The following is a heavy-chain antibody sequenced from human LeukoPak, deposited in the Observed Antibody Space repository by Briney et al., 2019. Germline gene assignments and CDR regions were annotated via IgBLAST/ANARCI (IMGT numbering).Heavy chain of an antibody. J-gene: IGHJ4*02. Sequence: GGSLRLSCAASGFTFTGHWRAWVRQAPGKGLEWVANMNQDGSEKYYVDSVKGRFTISRDNAKTSVYLQMNSLRVGDTAAYYCARDLRGVFDFWGQGTLVTVAS. CDR3: ARDLRGVFDF. CDR1: GFTFTGHW. D-gene: IGHD3-10*01. CDR2: MNQDGSEK. V-gene: IGHV3-7*01.